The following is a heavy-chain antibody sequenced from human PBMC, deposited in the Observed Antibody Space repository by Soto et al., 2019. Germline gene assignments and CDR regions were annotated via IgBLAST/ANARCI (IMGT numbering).Heavy chain of an antibody. Sequence: ASVKVSCKASGGTFDSYVISWLRQAPGQGLEWMGGIMPIFGTPNYAQKFRGRVTISADESTSTAYLELSSLTSDDTAVYYCASGHSSCMFYFDGPWGQGTRVTVGS. CDR2: IMPIFGTP. V-gene: IGHV1-69*13. CDR1: GGTFDSYV. D-gene: IGHD3-9*01. CDR3: ASGHSSCMFYFDGP. J-gene: IGHJ5*02.